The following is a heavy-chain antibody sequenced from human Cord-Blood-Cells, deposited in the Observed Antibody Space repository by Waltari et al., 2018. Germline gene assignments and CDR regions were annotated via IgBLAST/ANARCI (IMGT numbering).Heavy chain of an antibody. D-gene: IGHD1-26*01. V-gene: IGHV3-23*01. CDR1: GFPFSSYA. Sequence: EVQLLESGGGLVQPGGSLRLPCAASGFPFSSYALSWVRQAPGKGVEGVSAISGSGGSTYYADSVKGRFTISRDNSKNTLYLQMNSLRAEDTAVYYCAKDAQVGATYYFDYWGQGTLVTVSS. CDR3: AKDAQVGATYYFDY. CDR2: ISGSGGST. J-gene: IGHJ4*02.